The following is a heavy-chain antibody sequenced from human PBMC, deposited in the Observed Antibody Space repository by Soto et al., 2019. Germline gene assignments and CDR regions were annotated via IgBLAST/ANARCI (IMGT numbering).Heavy chain of an antibody. CDR3: ARIGSYCSSTSCRPLFDY. CDR1: GGSISSYY. CDR2: IYYSGST. J-gene: IGHJ4*02. D-gene: IGHD2-2*01. Sequence: SETLSLTCTVSGGSISSYYWSWIRQPPGKGLEWIGYIYYSGSTNYNPSLKSRVTISVDTSKNQFSLKLSSVTAADTAVYYCARIGSYCSSTSCRPLFDYWGQGTLVTVSS. V-gene: IGHV4-59*01.